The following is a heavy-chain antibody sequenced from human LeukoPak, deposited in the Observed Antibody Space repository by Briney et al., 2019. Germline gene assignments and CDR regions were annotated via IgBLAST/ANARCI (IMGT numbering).Heavy chain of an antibody. Sequence: SETLSLTCTVSGGSISSGGYYWSWIRQHPGKGLEWIGYIYYSGSTYYNPSLKSRVTISVDTSKNQFSLKLSSVTAADTAVYYCARRVGLRLGELSFHYWGQGTLVTVSS. V-gene: IGHV4-31*03. J-gene: IGHJ4*02. CDR1: GGSISSGGYY. CDR2: IYYSGST. CDR3: ARRVGLRLGELSFHY. D-gene: IGHD3-16*02.